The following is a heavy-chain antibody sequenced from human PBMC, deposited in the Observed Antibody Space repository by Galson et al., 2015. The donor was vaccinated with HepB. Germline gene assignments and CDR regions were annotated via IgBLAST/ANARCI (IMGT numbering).Heavy chain of an antibody. J-gene: IGHJ4*02. CDR3: ARGGMVRGVPPFDY. Sequence: PALVKPTQTLTLPCTFSGFSLSTSGMCVSWIRQPPGKALEWLARIDWDDDKYYSTSLKTRLTISKDTSKNQVVLTMTNMDPVDTATYYCARGGMVRGVPPFDYWGQGTLVTVSS. D-gene: IGHD3-10*01. V-gene: IGHV2-70*11. CDR2: IDWDDDK. CDR1: GFSLSTSGMC.